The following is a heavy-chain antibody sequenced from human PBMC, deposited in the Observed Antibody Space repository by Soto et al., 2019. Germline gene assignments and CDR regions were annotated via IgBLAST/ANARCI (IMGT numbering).Heavy chain of an antibody. CDR1: GGSISSGGYY. J-gene: IGHJ4*02. CDR3: ARAGSSSWYVVGVVDY. V-gene: IGHV4-31*03. D-gene: IGHD6-13*01. Sequence: QVQLQESGPGLVKPSQTLSLTCTVSGGSISSGGYYWSWIRQHPGKGLEWIGYIYYSGSTYYNPSRKSRVTISVDTSKNQFSLKLSSVTAADTAVYYCARAGSSSWYVVGVVDYWGQGTLVTGSS. CDR2: IYYSGST.